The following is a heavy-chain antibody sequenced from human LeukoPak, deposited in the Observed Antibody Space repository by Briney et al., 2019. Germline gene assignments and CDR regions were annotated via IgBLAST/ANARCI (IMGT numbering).Heavy chain of an antibody. V-gene: IGHV1-18*01. CDR1: GYTFTSYG. CDR2: ISAYSGNT. CDR3: ARDMVEAGYYGSGGYYKFDY. J-gene: IGHJ4*02. D-gene: IGHD3-22*01. Sequence: GASVKVSCKASGYTFTSYGISWVRQAPGQGLEWMGWISAYSGNTNYAQKLQGRVTMTTDTSTSTAYMELRSLRSDDTAVYYCARDMVEAGYYGSGGYYKFDYWGQGTLVTVSS.